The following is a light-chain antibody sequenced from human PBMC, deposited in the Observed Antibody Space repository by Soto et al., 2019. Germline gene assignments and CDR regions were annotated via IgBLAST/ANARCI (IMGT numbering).Light chain of an antibody. CDR3: QQSYSTPYT. V-gene: IGKV1-39*01. J-gene: IGKJ2*01. CDR1: QSIRNY. CDR2: AAS. Sequence: DIQMTQSPSSLSASVGDRVTITCRASQSIRNYVTWYQQKPGKAPKLLLSAASGLQSGVPSRFSRGGSGTDFALAITSLQPADFATYYCQQSYSTPYTFGQGTKLEIK.